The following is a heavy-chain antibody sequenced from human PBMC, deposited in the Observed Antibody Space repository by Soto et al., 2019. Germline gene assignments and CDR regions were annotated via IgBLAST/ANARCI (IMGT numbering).Heavy chain of an antibody. CDR1: GFSFSNCA. J-gene: IGHJ4*02. CDR2: IWYDGSNK. D-gene: IGHD4-17*01. Sequence: QVQLVESGGGVVQPGRSLRLSCAASGFSFSNCAMHWVRQAPGKGLERVALIWYDGSNKYYADSMKGRFTISRDNSKNTVYLQMNSLRAEDTAIYYCARDYSMTTVTMGSWGQGTLVTVSS. V-gene: IGHV3-33*01. CDR3: ARDYSMTTVTMGS.